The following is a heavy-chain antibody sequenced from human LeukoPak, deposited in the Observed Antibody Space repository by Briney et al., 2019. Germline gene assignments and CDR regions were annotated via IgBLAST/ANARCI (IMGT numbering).Heavy chain of an antibody. CDR2: IYYSGST. D-gene: IGHD2-21*02. CDR1: GGSISTYY. J-gene: IGHJ2*01. V-gene: IGHV4-59*01. Sequence: SETLSLTCTVSGGSISTYYWSWIRQPPGKGLEWIGYIYYSGSTNYNPSLKSRVTISVDASENQFSLKLSSVTAADTAVYYCARAVTAYWYFDLWGRGALVTVSS. CDR3: ARAVTAYWYFDL.